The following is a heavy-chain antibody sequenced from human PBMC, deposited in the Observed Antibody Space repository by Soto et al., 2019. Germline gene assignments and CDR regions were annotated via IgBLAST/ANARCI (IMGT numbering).Heavy chain of an antibody. CDR2: IFPADSDT. J-gene: IGHJ6*02. Sequence: GESLKISCKGSQCNFMNFWVGWVRQMPGKGLEWMGIIFPADSDTRFSPSFQGRVTMSVDKSTYTAYLQWSSLEASDTAIYYCTAILTSAMDVWGQGAPVTVSS. CDR3: TAILTSAMDV. V-gene: IGHV5-51*01. D-gene: IGHD3-9*01. CDR1: QCNFMNFW.